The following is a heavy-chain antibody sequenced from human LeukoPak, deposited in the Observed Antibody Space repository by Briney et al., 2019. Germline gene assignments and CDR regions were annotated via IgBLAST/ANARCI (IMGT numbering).Heavy chain of an antibody. D-gene: IGHD6-19*01. V-gene: IGHV3-7*01. Sequence: GGSLRLSCAASGFTFSSYWMSWVRQAPGKGLEWVANIKQDGSEKYYVDSVKGRFTISRDNAKNSLYLQMNSLRAEDTAVYYCARVHSEQWLVPDYNAAFDIWGQGTMVTVSS. CDR1: GFTFSSYW. CDR2: IKQDGSEK. J-gene: IGHJ3*02. CDR3: ARVHSEQWLVPDYNAAFDI.